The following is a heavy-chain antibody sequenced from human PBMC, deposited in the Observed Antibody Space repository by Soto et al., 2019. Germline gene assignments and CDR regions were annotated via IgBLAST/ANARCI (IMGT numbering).Heavy chain of an antibody. V-gene: IGHV1-18*01. CDR1: GYTFTRYG. Sequence: QGQLVQSGAEVKKPGASVKVSCKASGYTFTRYGISWVRQAPGQGLEWMGWISGYNGDTKYAQKFQGRVTMTVDTSTTTADIELRSLTSDARAVYYCAKNGHPPYYYYGMDVWGQGTTVTVSS. CDR3: AKNGHPPYYYYGMDV. J-gene: IGHJ6*02. CDR2: ISGYNGDT. D-gene: IGHD2-8*01.